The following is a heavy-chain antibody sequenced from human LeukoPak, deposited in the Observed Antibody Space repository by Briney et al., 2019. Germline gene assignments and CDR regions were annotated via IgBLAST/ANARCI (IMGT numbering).Heavy chain of an antibody. CDR3: ARGGGLDV. Sequence: PGGSLRLSCAASGFTASSNYMSWVRQAPGKGLEWVASINHNGNVNYYVDSVKGRFTISRDNAKNSLYLQMSNLRAEDTAVYFCARGGGLDVWGQGATVTVSS. CDR1: GFTASSNY. D-gene: IGHD3-16*01. V-gene: IGHV3-7*03. CDR2: INHNGNVN. J-gene: IGHJ6*02.